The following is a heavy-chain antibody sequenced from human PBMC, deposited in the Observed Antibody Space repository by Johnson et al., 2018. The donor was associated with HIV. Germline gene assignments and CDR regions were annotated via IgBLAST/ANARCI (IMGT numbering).Heavy chain of an antibody. Sequence: VQLVESGGALVQPGGSLRLSCAASGFTFSNYWMSWVRQAPGKGLEWVANIKQDGSEKYYVDSVKGRFTISRDNAKNSLYLQMNSLRADYTAVYFCARIKTARQNAFDVWGQGTMVTVSS. V-gene: IGHV3-7*05. CDR1: GFTFSNYW. CDR3: ARIKTARQNAFDV. CDR2: IKQDGSEK. D-gene: IGHD6-6*01. J-gene: IGHJ3*01.